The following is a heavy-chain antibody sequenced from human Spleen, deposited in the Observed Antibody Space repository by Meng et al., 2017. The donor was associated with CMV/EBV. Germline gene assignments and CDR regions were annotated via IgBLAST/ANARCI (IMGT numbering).Heavy chain of an antibody. CDR1: GFTFSSYA. V-gene: IGHV3-23*01. Sequence: ETLSLTCAASGFTFSSYAMSWVRQAPGKGLEWVSAISGSGGSTYYADSVKGRFTISRDNSKDTLYLQMDSLRVEDTAVYYCARDAGIAWPFDYWGQGTPVTVSS. CDR2: ISGSGGST. D-gene: IGHD2-21*01. CDR3: ARDAGIAWPFDY. J-gene: IGHJ4*02.